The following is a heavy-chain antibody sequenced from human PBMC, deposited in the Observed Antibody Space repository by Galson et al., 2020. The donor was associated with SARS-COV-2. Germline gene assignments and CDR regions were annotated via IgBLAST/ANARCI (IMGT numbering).Heavy chain of an antibody. CDR3: ARVFSDGSGDFSSWFDT. CDR2: ISTYNGNT. D-gene: IGHD6-19*01. J-gene: IGHJ5*02. V-gene: IGHV1-18*01. CDR1: GDAFTSHG. Sequence: ASVKVSCQASGDAFTSHGITWVRQAPGQGLELMGWISTYNGNTHYSQQLQGRVTMTIDTPTTTVYMELKNLRSDDTAIYYCARVFSDGSGDFSSWFDTWGQGTRVTVSS.